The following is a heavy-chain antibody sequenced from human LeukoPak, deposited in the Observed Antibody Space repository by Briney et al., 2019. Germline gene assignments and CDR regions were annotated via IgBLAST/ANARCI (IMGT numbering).Heavy chain of an antibody. CDR1: GFTFSSYA. CDR2: ISGSGGST. V-gene: IGHV3-23*01. J-gene: IGHJ3*02. CDR3: AKRLRFGEGRI. Sequence: GGSLRLSCAASGFTFSSYAMSWVRQAPGKGLEWVSAISGSGGSTYYADSVKGRFTISRDNSKNTLYLQMNSLRAGDTAVYYCAKRLRFGEGRIWGQGTMVTVSS. D-gene: IGHD3-10*01.